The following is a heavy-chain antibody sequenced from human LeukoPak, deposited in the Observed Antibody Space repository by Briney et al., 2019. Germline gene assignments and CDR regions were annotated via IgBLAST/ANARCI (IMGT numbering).Heavy chain of an antibody. Sequence: ASVKVSCKASGYTFTSYYMHWVRQAPGQGLEWMGWINPNSGGTNYAQKFQGRVTMTRDTSISTAYMELSRLRSDDTAVYYCARPRIAGNWFDPWCQGTLVTVSS. V-gene: IGHV1-2*02. CDR2: INPNSGGT. D-gene: IGHD6-13*01. CDR1: GYTFTSYY. CDR3: ARPRIAGNWFDP. J-gene: IGHJ5*02.